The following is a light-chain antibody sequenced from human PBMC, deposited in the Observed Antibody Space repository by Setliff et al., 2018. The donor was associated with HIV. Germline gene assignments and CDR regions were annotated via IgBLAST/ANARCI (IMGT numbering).Light chain of an antibody. Sequence: SVLTQPPSASGTPGQRVTISCSGSSSNIGSNYVYWYQQLPGTAPKLLIYRNNQRPSGVPDRFSGSKSDTSASLAISGLRSEDEADYYCSSYTSSGTLNFYVFGAGTKVTVL. V-gene: IGLV1-47*01. CDR3: SSYTSSGTLNFYV. J-gene: IGLJ1*01. CDR1: SSNIGSNY. CDR2: RNN.